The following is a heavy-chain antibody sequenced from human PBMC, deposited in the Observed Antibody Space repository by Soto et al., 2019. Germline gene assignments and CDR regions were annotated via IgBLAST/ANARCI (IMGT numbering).Heavy chain of an antibody. CDR2: MNPNSGNT. V-gene: IGHV1-8*01. J-gene: IGHJ6*02. CDR1: GYTFTSYD. D-gene: IGHD6-13*01. Sequence: ASVKVSCKASGYTFTSYDINWVRQATGQGLELMGWMNPNSGNTGYAQKFQGRVTMTRNTSISTAYMELSSLRSEDTAVYYCATFLGSSSSWYLPYYYYYGMDVWGQGTTVTVSS. CDR3: ATFLGSSSSWYLPYYYYYGMDV.